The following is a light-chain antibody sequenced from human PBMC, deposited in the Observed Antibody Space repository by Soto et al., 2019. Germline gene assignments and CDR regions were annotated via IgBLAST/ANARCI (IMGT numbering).Light chain of an antibody. V-gene: IGLV1-44*01. CDR2: IND. CDR3: TSWEDSVSGVV. CDR1: SSNIGSNI. Sequence: QSVLTQPPSASGTPGQRVTISCSGSSSNIGSNIVNWYQHLPGTAPKLLIYINDQRHSGVAGRFSGSKSGNAASLAISGLQSEDEADYYCTSWEDSVSGVVFGGGTKLTVL. J-gene: IGLJ2*01.